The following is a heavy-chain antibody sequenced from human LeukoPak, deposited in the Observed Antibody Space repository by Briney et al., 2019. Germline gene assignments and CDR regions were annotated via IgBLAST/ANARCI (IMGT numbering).Heavy chain of an antibody. J-gene: IGHJ6*03. D-gene: IGHD2-2*02. Sequence: SQTLSLTCTVSGGSISSGGYYWSWIRQHPGKGLEWIGYIYYSGSTYYNPSLKSRVTISVDTSKNQFSLKLSSVTAANTAVYYCARENGYRSNYYYYYMDVWGKGTTVTVSS. CDR2: IYYSGST. CDR3: ARENGYRSNYYYYYMDV. V-gene: IGHV4-31*03. CDR1: GGSISSGGYY.